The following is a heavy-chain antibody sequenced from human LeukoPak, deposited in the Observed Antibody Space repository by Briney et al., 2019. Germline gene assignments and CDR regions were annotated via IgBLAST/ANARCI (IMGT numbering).Heavy chain of an antibody. Sequence: ASVKASCKASGYTFTGYYMHWVRQAPGQGLERMGWINPNSGGTNYAQKFQGRATMTRDTSISTAYMELSRLRSDDTAVYYCAREMELGAISYWGQGTLVTVSS. D-gene: IGHD1-26*01. J-gene: IGHJ4*02. CDR3: AREMELGAISY. CDR2: INPNSGGT. CDR1: GYTFTGYY. V-gene: IGHV1-2*02.